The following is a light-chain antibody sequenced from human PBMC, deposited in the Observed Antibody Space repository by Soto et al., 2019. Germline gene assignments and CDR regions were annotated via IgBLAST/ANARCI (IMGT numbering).Light chain of an antibody. Sequence: SYEPTQPPSVSVAPGQTAKITSGADKIGSKSVHWYKQRPGQAPVAVVFDATDRPSGIPDRISASRSGDTATLTISRVDAGDEADYSCQVWASTAEFFVFGSGTKVTV. CDR3: QVWASTAEFFV. CDR2: DAT. CDR1: KIGSKS. V-gene: IGLV3-21*02. J-gene: IGLJ1*01.